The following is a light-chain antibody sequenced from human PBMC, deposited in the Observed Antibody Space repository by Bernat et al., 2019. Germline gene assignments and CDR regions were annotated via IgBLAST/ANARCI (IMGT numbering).Light chain of an antibody. CDR1: QGVSSY. CDR3: QQYYNHPQT. Sequence: AIRMTQSPSSISASTGDRVTITCRASQGVSSYLAWYQQKPGKAPKLLIYATSTLQTGVPSRFSGSGSGTDFTLTISCLQSEDFATYYCQQYYNHPQTLGQGTRVEIK. CDR2: ATS. V-gene: IGKV1-8*01. J-gene: IGKJ1*01.